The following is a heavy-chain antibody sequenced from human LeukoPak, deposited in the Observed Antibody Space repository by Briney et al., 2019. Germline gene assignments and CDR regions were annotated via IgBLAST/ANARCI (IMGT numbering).Heavy chain of an antibody. CDR2: INHSGST. J-gene: IGHJ4*02. Sequence: SETLSLTCAVYGGSFSGYYWSWIRQPPGKGLEWIGEINHSGSTNYNPPLKSRVTISVDTSKNQFSLKLSSVTAADTAVYYCARDGSFFGYWGQGTLVTVSS. CDR1: GGSFSGYY. V-gene: IGHV4-34*01. CDR3: ARDGSFFGY. D-gene: IGHD3-10*01.